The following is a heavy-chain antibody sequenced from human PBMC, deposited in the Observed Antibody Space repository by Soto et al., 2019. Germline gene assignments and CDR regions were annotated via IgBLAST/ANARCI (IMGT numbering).Heavy chain of an antibody. CDR3: ARGGYSILAGYSNDAFYI. CDR1: GYTFTSYG. CDR2: ISAYNGNT. V-gene: IGHV1-18*01. Sequence: QVQLVQSGAEVKKPGTSVKVSCKASGYTFTSYGISWVRQAPGQGLEWMGWISAYNGNTNYAQKIQGRVTMTTDTSTRTAYMELRSRRSDDTAVYYCARGGYSILAGYSNDAFYIWGQGTMVTASS. J-gene: IGHJ3*02. D-gene: IGHD3-9*01.